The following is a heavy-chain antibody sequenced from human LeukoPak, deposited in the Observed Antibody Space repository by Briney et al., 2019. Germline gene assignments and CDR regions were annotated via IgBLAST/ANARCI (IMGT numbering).Heavy chain of an antibody. D-gene: IGHD2-15*01. Sequence: GGSLRLSCAASGLTVSSYYMSWVRQAPGKGLEWVPVIYSGGSTYYTDSVKGRFTISRDNSKNTLYLRMNSLRAEDTAVYYCARATYCSGGSCYAFDPWGQGILVTVSS. J-gene: IGHJ5*02. CDR2: IYSGGST. V-gene: IGHV3-53*01. CDR1: GLTVSSYY. CDR3: ARATYCSGGSCYAFDP.